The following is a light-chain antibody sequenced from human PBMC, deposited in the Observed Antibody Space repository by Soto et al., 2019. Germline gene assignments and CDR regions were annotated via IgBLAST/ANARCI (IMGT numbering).Light chain of an antibody. CDR2: LGS. CDR3: IQALQTPALN. V-gene: IGKV2-28*01. J-gene: IGKJ4*01. CDR1: QSLLHSNGYNY. Sequence: DIVMTQSPLSLPVTPGEPASISCRSSQSLLHSNGYNYLDWYLQKPVQSPQLLIYLGSNRSSGVPDRFSGSGAGTDFTLKISRVEAEDVGVYYCIQALQTPALNFGGGTKVEIK.